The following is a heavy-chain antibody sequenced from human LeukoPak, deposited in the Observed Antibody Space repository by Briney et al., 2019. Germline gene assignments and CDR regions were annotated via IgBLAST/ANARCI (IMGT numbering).Heavy chain of an antibody. CDR3: ARSYIVVVPAAIPHFDY. D-gene: IGHD2-2*02. J-gene: IGHJ4*02. V-gene: IGHV1-2*02. CDR2: INPNSGGT. Sequence: GASVKVSCKASGYTFTGYYMHWVRQAPGQGLEWMGWINPNSGGTNYAQKFQGRVTMTRDTSISTAYMELSRLRSDDTAVYYCARSYIVVVPAAIPHFDYWGQGTLVTVSS. CDR1: GYTFTGYY.